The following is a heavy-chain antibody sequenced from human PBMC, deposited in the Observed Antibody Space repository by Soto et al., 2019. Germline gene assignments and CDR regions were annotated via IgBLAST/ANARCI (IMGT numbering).Heavy chain of an antibody. CDR2: ISGSGTNT. CDR3: AGGSGRTNSDAFDI. Sequence: VGSLRLSCAASGFTLSSSAMSWVRQTPGKGLEWVSDISGSGTNTFYADSVKGRFTISRDNSKNTLYLQLNSLRAEDTAVFYCAGGSGRTNSDAFDIWGQGTMVTVAS. CDR1: GFTLSSSA. D-gene: IGHD7-27*01. V-gene: IGHV3-23*01. J-gene: IGHJ3*02.